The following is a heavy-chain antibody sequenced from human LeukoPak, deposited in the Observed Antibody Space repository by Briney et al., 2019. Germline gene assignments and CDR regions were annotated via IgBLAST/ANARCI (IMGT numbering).Heavy chain of an antibody. CDR1: GGSFSGYY. CDR3: ARAGRGYSGYEVYY. D-gene: IGHD5-12*01. V-gene: IGHV4-34*01. Sequence: PSETLSLTCAVYGGSFSGYYWSWIRQPPGKGLEWIGEINHSGSTNYNPSLKSRVTISVDTSKNQFSLKLSSVTAADTAVYYCARAGRGYSGYEVYYWGQGTLVTVSS. CDR2: INHSGST. J-gene: IGHJ4*02.